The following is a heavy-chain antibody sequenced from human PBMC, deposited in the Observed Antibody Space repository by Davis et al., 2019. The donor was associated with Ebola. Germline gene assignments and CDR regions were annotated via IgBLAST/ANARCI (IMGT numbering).Heavy chain of an antibody. Sequence: GESLKISCAGSGFTFSNYAMSWVRQAPGEGLEWVSGISASGADIKYADSVRGRFSISRDDSKNTLYLQMDSLRAEDTAVFYCAEGGTNNFLGANWGQGTLVTVSS. J-gene: IGHJ4*02. V-gene: IGHV3-23*01. CDR1: GFTFSNYA. D-gene: IGHD2-8*01. CDR2: ISASGADI. CDR3: AEGGTNNFLGAN.